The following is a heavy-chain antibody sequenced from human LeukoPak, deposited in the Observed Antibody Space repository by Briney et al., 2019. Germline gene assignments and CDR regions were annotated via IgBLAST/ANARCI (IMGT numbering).Heavy chain of an antibody. V-gene: IGHV1-8*03. Sequence: ASVKVSCKASGYTFTSYDINWVRQATGQGLEWMGWMNPNSGNTGYAQKFQGRVTITRNTSISTAYMELSSLKASDTAMYYCARRDIAAADFDYWGQGTLVTVSS. J-gene: IGHJ4*02. CDR3: ARRDIAAADFDY. D-gene: IGHD6-13*01. CDR1: GYTFTSYD. CDR2: MNPNSGNT.